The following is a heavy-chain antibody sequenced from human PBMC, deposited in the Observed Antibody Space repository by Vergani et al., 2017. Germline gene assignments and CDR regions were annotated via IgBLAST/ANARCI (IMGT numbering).Heavy chain of an antibody. Sequence: QVQLVESGGGLVKPGGSLRLSCAASGFTFSDYYMSWIRQAPGKGLEWVSYISSSSSYTNYADSVKGRFTISRDNAKNSLYLQMNSLRAEDTAVYYCARALSGYDFWSGYFPSHFDYWGQGTLVTVSS. D-gene: IGHD3-3*01. CDR2: ISSSSSYT. V-gene: IGHV3-11*06. CDR3: ARALSGYDFWSGYFPSHFDY. J-gene: IGHJ4*02. CDR1: GFTFSDYY.